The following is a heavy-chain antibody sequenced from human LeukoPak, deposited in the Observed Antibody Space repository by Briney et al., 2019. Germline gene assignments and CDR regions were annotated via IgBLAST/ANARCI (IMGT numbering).Heavy chain of an antibody. D-gene: IGHD4-23*01. CDR3: ARGYGGTGYYYYYMDV. Sequence: GASVKVSCKASGGTFSSYAISWVRQAPGQGLEWRGGIIPIFGKANYAQNFEGRVTITTDESTSTAYMELSSLRSEDTAVYYCARGYGGTGYYYYYMDVWGKGTTVTVSS. CDR1: GGTFSSYA. CDR2: IIPIFGKA. V-gene: IGHV1-69*05. J-gene: IGHJ6*03.